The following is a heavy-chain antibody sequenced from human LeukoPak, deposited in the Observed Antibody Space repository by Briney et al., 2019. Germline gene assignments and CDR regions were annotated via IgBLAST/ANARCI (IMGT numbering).Heavy chain of an antibody. D-gene: IGHD5-18*01. CDR2: ISGSGGST. V-gene: IGHV3-23*01. CDR3: AKPESNTAMERFDY. Sequence: GGSLRLSCTASGFTFGDYAMSWVRQAPGKGLEWVSAISGSGGSTYHADSVKGRFTISRDNSKNTLYLQMNSLRAEDTAVYYCAKPESNTAMERFDYWGQGTLVTVSS. CDR1: GFTFGDYA. J-gene: IGHJ4*02.